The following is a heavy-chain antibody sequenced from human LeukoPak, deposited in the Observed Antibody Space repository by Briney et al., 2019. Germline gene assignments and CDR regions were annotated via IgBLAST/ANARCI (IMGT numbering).Heavy chain of an antibody. CDR2: TYWNDDK. J-gene: IGHJ3*02. Sequence: SGPTLVKPTQTLTLTCTFSGFSLSTSGVGVGWIRQPPGKALEWLALTYWNDDKRYSPSLKSRLTITKDTSKNQVVLTMTNMDSVDTATYYCAQKKIAADAFDIWGQGTVVTVSS. D-gene: IGHD6-25*01. CDR3: AQKKIAADAFDI. CDR1: GFSLSTSGVG. V-gene: IGHV2-5*01.